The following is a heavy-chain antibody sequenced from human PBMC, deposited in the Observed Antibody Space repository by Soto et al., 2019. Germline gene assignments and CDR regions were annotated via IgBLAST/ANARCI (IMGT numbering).Heavy chain of an antibody. CDR3: ARISSSWSYQYGMDV. CDR1: GYTFTSYG. CDR2: ISAYNGST. J-gene: IGHJ6*02. Sequence: ASVTVSCKASGYTFTSYGISWVRQAPGQGLEWMGWISAYNGSTNYAQKLQGRVTMTTDTSTSTAYMELRSLRSDDTAVYYCARISSSWSYQYGMDVWGQGTTVTVSS. V-gene: IGHV1-18*04. D-gene: IGHD6-13*01.